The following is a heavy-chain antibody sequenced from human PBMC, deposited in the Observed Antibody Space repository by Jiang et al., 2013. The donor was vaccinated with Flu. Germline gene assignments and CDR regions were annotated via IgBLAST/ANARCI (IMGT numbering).Heavy chain of an antibody. V-gene: IGHV4-34*01. Sequence: LLKPSETLSLTCAVYGGSFSGYYWSWIRQPPGKGLEWIGEINHSGSTNYNPSLKSRVTISVDTSKNQFSLKLSSVTAADTAVYYCARLGGRVYSNYLDYWGQGTLVTVSS. J-gene: IGHJ4*02. CDR1: GGSFSGYY. CDR3: ARLGGRVYSNYLDY. CDR2: INHSGST. D-gene: IGHD4-11*01.